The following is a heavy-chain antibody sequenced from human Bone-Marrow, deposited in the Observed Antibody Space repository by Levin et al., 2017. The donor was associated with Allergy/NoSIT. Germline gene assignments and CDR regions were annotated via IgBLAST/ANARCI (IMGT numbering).Heavy chain of an antibody. Sequence: GGSLRLSCVTSGFSFGDFALSWFRQPPGKRPEWIGFIRSKAYAETTHYAASVKGRFTISRDDSVSIAYLQLESLRTEDTSVYYCTTEDGVTPNWGQGTLVTVS. V-gene: IGHV3-49*03. CDR2: IRSKAYAETT. CDR3: TTEDGVTPN. J-gene: IGHJ4*02. D-gene: IGHD4-17*01. CDR1: GFSFGDFA.